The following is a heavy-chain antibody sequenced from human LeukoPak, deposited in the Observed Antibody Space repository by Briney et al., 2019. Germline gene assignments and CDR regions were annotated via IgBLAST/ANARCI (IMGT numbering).Heavy chain of an antibody. J-gene: IGHJ4*02. D-gene: IGHD4-11*01. CDR3: ATDYTDYSLDY. CDR2: MNPNSGNT. CDR1: GYTFTNYD. Sequence: ASVKVSCKASGYTFTNYDINWVRQAPGQGLEWMGWMNPNSGNTGYAQKFQGRVTMTRNTSISTAYMELSNLRYEDTAVYYCATDYTDYSLDYWGQGTLVTVSS. V-gene: IGHV1-8*01.